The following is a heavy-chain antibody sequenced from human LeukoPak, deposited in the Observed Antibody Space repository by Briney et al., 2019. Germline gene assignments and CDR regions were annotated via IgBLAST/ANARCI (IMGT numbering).Heavy chain of an antibody. J-gene: IGHJ5*02. V-gene: IGHV1-46*01. CDR2: INPTGGST. CDR1: GYTFPIYF. D-gene: IGHD6-19*01. Sequence: ASVTVSCKASGYTFPIYFMHWVRQAPRQGLEWMGIINPTGGSTTYAQKFQGRVTMTRNTSISTAYMELSSLRSEDTAVYYCARSLGYSSGWYLLPTQASNWFDPWGQGTLVTVSS. CDR3: ARSLGYSSGWYLLPTQASNWFDP.